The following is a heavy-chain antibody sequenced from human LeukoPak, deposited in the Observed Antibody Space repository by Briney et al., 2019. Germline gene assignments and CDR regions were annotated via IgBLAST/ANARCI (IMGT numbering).Heavy chain of an antibody. CDR2: ISYEGSNK. Sequence: GRSLRLSCAASGFTFSSYAMHWVRQAPGKGLEWVEVISYEGSNKYYADSVKGRFTISRDNSKNTLYLQMNSLRAEDTAVYYCARTVVVTYYYGMDVWGQGTTVTVSS. D-gene: IGHD2-21*01. J-gene: IGHJ6*02. CDR1: GFTFSSYA. CDR3: ARTVVVTYYYGMDV. V-gene: IGHV3-30-3*01.